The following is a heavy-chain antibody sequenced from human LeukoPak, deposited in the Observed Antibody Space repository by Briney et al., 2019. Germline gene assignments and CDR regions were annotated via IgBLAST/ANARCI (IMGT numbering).Heavy chain of an antibody. J-gene: IGHJ4*02. V-gene: IGHV3-23*01. CDR3: ARDRPLLD. Sequence: PGGSLRLSCAASGFTFSSYAMSWVRQAPGKGLEWVSAISGSGGSTYYADSVKGRFTISRDKSKYTLYLQRNSLRAKDTAVYYWARDRPLLDWGQGTLVTVAS. D-gene: IGHD1-26*01. CDR1: GFTFSSYA. CDR2: ISGSGGST.